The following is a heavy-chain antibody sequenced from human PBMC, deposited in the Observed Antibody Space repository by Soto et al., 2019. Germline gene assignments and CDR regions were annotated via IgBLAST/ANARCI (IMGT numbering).Heavy chain of an antibody. CDR2: ISGSGGST. J-gene: IGHJ3*02. CDR1: GFTFRSYG. Sequence: HPGGSLRLSCAASGFTFRSYGMNWVRQAPGKGLEWVSAISGSGGSTYYADSMKGRFTISRDNSKNTLYLQMNSLRAEDTAVYHCAKKSDSSGYSLPNAVDIWGQGTMVTVSS. D-gene: IGHD3-22*01. V-gene: IGHV3-23*01. CDR3: AKKSDSSGYSLPNAVDI.